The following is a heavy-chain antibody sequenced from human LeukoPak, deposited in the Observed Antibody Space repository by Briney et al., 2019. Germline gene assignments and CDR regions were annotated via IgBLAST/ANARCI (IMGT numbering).Heavy chain of an antibody. V-gene: IGHV1-8*01. CDR1: GYTFTSHD. CDR3: ARTGGLPRLEGGSSNEAFDI. D-gene: IGHD3-16*01. Sequence: ASVKVSCKASGYTFTSHDINWVRQASGQGLEWMGWMNPDSANTGYAQKFQGRVTMTRDTSINIAYMELSSLRFDDTAVYYCARTGGLPRLEGGSSNEAFDIWGQGTMVTVSS. J-gene: IGHJ3*02. CDR2: MNPDSANT.